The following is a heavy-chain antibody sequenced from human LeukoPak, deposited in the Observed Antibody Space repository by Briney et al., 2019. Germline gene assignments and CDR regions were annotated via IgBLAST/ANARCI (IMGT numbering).Heavy chain of an antibody. CDR1: GFTFSSYS. CDR2: ISSSSSYI. Sequence: GGSLRLSCAASGFTFSSYSMNWVRQAPGKGLEWVSSISSSSSYIYYADSVKGRFTISRDNAKNSLYLQMNSLRAEDTAVYYCARESSYYYGSGSYYDYWGQGTLVTVSS. J-gene: IGHJ4*02. CDR3: ARESSYYYGSGSYYDY. V-gene: IGHV3-21*01. D-gene: IGHD3-10*01.